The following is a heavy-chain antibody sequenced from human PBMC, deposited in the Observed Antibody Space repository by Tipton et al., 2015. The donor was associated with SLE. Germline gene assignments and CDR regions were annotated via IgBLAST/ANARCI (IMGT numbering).Heavy chain of an antibody. CDR3: AKDGYSSGWYEY. CDR2: IYYSGST. D-gene: IGHD6-19*01. J-gene: IGHJ4*02. V-gene: IGHV4-59*01. Sequence: TLSLTCTVSGGSISSYYWSWIRQPPGKGLEWIGYIYYSGSTNYNPSLKCRVTISVDTSKNQFSLKLSSVTGADTAVYYCAKDGYSSGWYEYWGQGTLVTVSS. CDR1: GGSISSYY.